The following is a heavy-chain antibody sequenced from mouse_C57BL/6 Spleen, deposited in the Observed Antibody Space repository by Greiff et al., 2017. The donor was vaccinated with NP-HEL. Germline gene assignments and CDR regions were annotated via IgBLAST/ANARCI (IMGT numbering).Heavy chain of an antibody. CDR1: GYTFTSYW. J-gene: IGHJ2*01. D-gene: IGHD1-1*01. Sequence: QVHVKQPGAELVKPGASVKLSCKASGYTFTSYWMHWVKQRPGQGLEWIGMIHPNSGSTNYNEKFKSKATLTVDKSSSTAYMQLSSLTSEDSAVYYCARGDLYYYGSSDYWGQGTTLSLL. V-gene: IGHV1-64*01. CDR2: IHPNSGST. CDR3: ARGDLYYYGSSDY.